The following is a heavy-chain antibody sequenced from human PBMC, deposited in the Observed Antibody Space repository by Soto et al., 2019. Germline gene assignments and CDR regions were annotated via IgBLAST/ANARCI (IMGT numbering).Heavy chain of an antibody. J-gene: IGHJ3*02. Sequence: PGGSLRLSCAASGFTFSSYAMHWVRQAPGKGLEWVAVISYDGSNKYYADSVKGRFTISRDNSKNALYLQMNSLRAEDTAVYYCARDSTYPKSPTPPSAFDIWGQGTMVTLSS. CDR3: ARDSTYPKSPTPPSAFDI. V-gene: IGHV3-30*01. CDR1: GFTFSSYA. D-gene: IGHD4-17*01. CDR2: ISYDGSNK.